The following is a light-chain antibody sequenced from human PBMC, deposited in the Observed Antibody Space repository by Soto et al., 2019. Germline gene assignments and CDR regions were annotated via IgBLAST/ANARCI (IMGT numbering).Light chain of an antibody. CDR1: QSVSSK. V-gene: IGKV3D-15*01. CDR2: GAS. CDR3: QQRNIWPPVT. J-gene: IGKJ5*01. Sequence: EMVMTQSPATLSVSPGERATLSCRASQSVSSKLAWYQQKPGQAPRLLIYGASTRATGIPARFSGSGSGTEFTLTISSLQSEDFAVYYCQQRNIWPPVTFGQGTRLEIK.